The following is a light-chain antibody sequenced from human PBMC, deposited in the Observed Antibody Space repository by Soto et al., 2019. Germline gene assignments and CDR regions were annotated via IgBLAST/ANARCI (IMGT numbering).Light chain of an antibody. J-gene: IGLJ3*02. CDR3: SSYAASNNFYFV. Sequence: QSALTQPPSASGSPGQSVTISCTGTSSDVVGYNYVSWYQQYPGRAPKLMIYEVTKRPSGVPDRFSGSKSGNTASLTVSGLQAEDEADYYCSSYAASNNFYFVFGGGTKVNVL. CDR2: EVT. CDR1: SSDVVGYNY. V-gene: IGLV2-8*01.